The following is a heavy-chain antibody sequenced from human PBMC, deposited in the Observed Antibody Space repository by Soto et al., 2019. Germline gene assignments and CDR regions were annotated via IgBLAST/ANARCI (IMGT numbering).Heavy chain of an antibody. V-gene: IGHV4-4*02. CDR2: IYHSGST. CDR1: GGSISSSNW. J-gene: IGHJ3*02. Sequence: QVQLQESGPGLVKPSGTLSLTCAVSGGSISSSNWWSWVRQPPGKGLEWVGEIYHSGSTNYNPSRKSRVTISVDTSKNQFSLKVSSVTAADTAVYYCARIKDIAAAGTRENAFDIWGQGTMVTVSS. D-gene: IGHD6-13*01. CDR3: ARIKDIAAAGTRENAFDI.